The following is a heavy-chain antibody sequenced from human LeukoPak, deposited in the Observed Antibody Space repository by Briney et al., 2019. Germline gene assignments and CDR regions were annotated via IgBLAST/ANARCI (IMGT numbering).Heavy chain of an antibody. CDR3: ASRPMITGTPRFDY. Sequence: ASVKVSCKASGYTFTGYYMHWVRQAPGQGLEWMGWINPNSGGTNYAQKFQGRVTMTRDTSISTAHMELSRLRSDDTAVYYCASRPMITGTPRFDYWGQGTLVTVSS. CDR1: GYTFTGYY. D-gene: IGHD1-7*01. J-gene: IGHJ4*02. V-gene: IGHV1-2*02. CDR2: INPNSGGT.